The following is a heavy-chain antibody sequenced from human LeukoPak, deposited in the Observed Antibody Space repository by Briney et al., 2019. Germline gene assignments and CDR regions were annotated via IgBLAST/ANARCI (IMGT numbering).Heavy chain of an antibody. CDR1: GYSFTSYW. J-gene: IGHJ4*02. Sequence: GESLKISCKGSGYSFTSYWIGWVRQMPGKGLEWMGIIYPGDSDTRYSPSFQGQVTISADKSISTAYLQWSSLKASDTAMYYCARGVTMVRGVIPYYFDYWGQGTLVTVSS. CDR2: IYPGDSDT. V-gene: IGHV5-51*01. CDR3: ARGVTMVRGVIPYYFDY. D-gene: IGHD3-10*01.